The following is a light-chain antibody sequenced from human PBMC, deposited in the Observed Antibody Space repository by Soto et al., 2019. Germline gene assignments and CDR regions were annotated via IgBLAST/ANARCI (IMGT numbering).Light chain of an antibody. J-gene: IGKJ5*01. Sequence: DIQLTQSPSGLSASVGDRVTMTCRSSQGISSYLAWFQQKPGRAPNLLIYGASTLQSGVPSRFSGSGSGTDFTLTISNLQPEDFATYYCQQLNAYPLTFGPGTRLEIK. CDR2: GAS. V-gene: IGKV1-9*01. CDR1: QGISSY. CDR3: QQLNAYPLT.